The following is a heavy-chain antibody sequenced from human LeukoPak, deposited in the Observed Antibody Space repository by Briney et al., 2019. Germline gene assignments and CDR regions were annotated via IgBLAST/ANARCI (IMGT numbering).Heavy chain of an antibody. Sequence: PGGSLRLSCAASGFTFSNFWMSWVRQLPGKGLEWVANIRQDGSEKYFVDSVKGRFTISRDNAKNSLYLQMNSLRAEDTAVYYCARVGSWYYFDYWGQGTLVTVSS. V-gene: IGHV3-7*01. J-gene: IGHJ4*02. CDR1: GFTFSNFW. CDR3: ARVGSWYYFDY. D-gene: IGHD6-13*01. CDR2: IRQDGSEK.